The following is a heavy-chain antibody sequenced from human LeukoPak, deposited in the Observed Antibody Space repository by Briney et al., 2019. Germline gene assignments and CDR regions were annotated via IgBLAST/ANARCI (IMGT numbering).Heavy chain of an antibody. Sequence: GGSLRLSCAASGFTFSSYSMNWVRQAPGKGLEWVSYISSSSSTIYYADSVKGRFTISRDNAKNSLYLQMNSLRAEDTAVYYCAKGSGYSSSWYSDYWGQGTLVTVSS. CDR3: AKGSGYSSSWYSDY. CDR2: ISSSSSTI. J-gene: IGHJ4*02. V-gene: IGHV3-48*01. D-gene: IGHD6-13*01. CDR1: GFTFSSYS.